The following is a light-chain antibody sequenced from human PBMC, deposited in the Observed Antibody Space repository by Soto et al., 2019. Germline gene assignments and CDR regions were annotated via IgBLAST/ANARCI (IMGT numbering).Light chain of an antibody. CDR3: QQYNNWTFS. Sequence: EIVMTQSPATLSVSPGERATISCRASQSVSSNLAWYQQKPGQAPRLLIYGASTRATGIPARFSGTGSETDFTLTISGLQSEDSAVYLCQQYNNWTFSFGQGTRLEIK. V-gene: IGKV3-15*01. CDR2: GAS. CDR1: QSVSSN. J-gene: IGKJ5*01.